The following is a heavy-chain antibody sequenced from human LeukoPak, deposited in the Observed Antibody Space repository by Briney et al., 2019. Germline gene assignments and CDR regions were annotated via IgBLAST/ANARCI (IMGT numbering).Heavy chain of an antibody. CDR1: GFTFSSYS. CDR2: ISSSSSYI. J-gene: IGHJ3*02. Sequence: GGSLRLSCAASGFTFSSYSMNWVRQAPGKGLEWVSSISSSSSYIYYADSVKGRLTISRDNAKNSLYLQMNSLRAEDTAVYYCARDQLSGDSFDIWGQGTMVTVSS. V-gene: IGHV3-21*01. D-gene: IGHD1-26*01. CDR3: ARDQLSGDSFDI.